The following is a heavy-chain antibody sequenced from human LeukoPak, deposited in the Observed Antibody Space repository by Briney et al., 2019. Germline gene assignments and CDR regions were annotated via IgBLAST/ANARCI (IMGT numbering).Heavy chain of an antibody. CDR1: GFTFSSYA. CDR3: ARFPYKTVSGWYSDY. CDR2: INSDGSST. Sequence: GGSLRLSCAASGFTFSSYAMSWVRQAPGKGLVWVSRINSDGSSTSYADSVKGRFTISRDNAKNTLYLQMNSLRAEDTAVYYCARFPYKTVSGWYSDYWGQGTLVTVSS. J-gene: IGHJ4*02. D-gene: IGHD6-19*01. V-gene: IGHV3-74*01.